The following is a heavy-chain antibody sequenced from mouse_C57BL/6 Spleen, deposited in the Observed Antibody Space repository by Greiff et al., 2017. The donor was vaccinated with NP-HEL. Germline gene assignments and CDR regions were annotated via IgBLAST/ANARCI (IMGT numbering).Heavy chain of an antibody. CDR1: GYTFTSYW. Sequence: QVQLKQPGAELVRPGSSVKLSCKASGYTFTSYWMDWVKQRPGQGLEWIGNIYPSDSETHYNQKFKDKATLTVDKSSSTAYMQLSSLTSEDSAVYYCARSDGNTYFDYWGQGTTLTVSS. CDR2: IYPSDSET. CDR3: ARSDGNTYFDY. J-gene: IGHJ2*01. D-gene: IGHD2-1*01. V-gene: IGHV1-61*01.